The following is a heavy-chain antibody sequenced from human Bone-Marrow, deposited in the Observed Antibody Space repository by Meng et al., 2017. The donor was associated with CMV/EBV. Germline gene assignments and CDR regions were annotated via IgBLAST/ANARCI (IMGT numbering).Heavy chain of an antibody. Sequence: SVKVSCKASGDIFTRYAFSWVRQAPGQGLEWMGGIIPILGIANYAQKFQGRVTITADKSTSTAYMELSSLRSEDTAVYYCASPVGTISGYYYYYYGMDVWGQGTTVTVSS. J-gene: IGHJ6*02. CDR1: GDIFTRYA. V-gene: IGHV1-69*10. CDR3: ASPVGTISGYYYYYYGMDV. D-gene: IGHD3-3*01. CDR2: IIPILGIA.